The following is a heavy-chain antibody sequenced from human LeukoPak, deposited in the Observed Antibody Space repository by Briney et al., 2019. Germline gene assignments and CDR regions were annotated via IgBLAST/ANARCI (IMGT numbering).Heavy chain of an antibody. D-gene: IGHD3-10*01. J-gene: IGHJ4*02. CDR2: MNPDSANT. Sequence: ASVKVSCKASVYSFTSYDINWVRQAPGQGLEWMGWMNPDSANTGYAQKFQGRVTMTRDTSISTAYMELSSLRSDDTAVYYCVRSTMGVRRTNDYWGQGTLVTVSS. CDR3: VRSTMGVRRTNDY. V-gene: IGHV1-8*01. CDR1: VYSFTSYD.